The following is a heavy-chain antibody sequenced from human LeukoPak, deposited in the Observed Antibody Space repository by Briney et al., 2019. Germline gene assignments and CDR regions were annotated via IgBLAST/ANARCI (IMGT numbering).Heavy chain of an antibody. D-gene: IGHD4-11*01. V-gene: IGHV4-61*02. CDR1: GGSISSGSYY. CDR3: ARDSSSDYRNSGYD. CDR2: IYTSGST. Sequence: PSETLSLTCTVSGGSISSGSYYWSWIRQPAGKGLEWIGRIYTSGSTDYNPSLKSRVTISLDTSKNQFSLKLSSVTAADTAVYYCARDSSSDYRNSGYDWGQGTLVTVSS. J-gene: IGHJ4*02.